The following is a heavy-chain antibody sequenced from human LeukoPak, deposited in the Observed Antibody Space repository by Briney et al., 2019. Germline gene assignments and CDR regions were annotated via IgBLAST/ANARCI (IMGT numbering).Heavy chain of an antibody. CDR1: GLSFSSHG. CDR2: IWSDGNSK. Sequence: GGSLRLSCAASGLSFSSHGMHWVRPAPGKGLEWVGIIWSDGNSKYYAESVKGRFTISRDNSKNTLYLQMDSLRAEDTAVYYCARPYYSEYYYYGMDVWGQGTTVTVSS. D-gene: IGHD3-22*01. CDR3: ARPYYSEYYYYGMDV. V-gene: IGHV3-33*01. J-gene: IGHJ6*02.